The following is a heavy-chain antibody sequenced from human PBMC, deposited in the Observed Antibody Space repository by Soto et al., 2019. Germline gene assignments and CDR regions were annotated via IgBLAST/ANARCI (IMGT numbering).Heavy chain of an antibody. Sequence: GESLKISCKGSGYHFTNYWIGWVRQVPGKGLEWMGFIYPSDSDTRYSPSFQGQVTISTDKSISTAYLQWSSLKASDTAMYYCARSRNCISTSCYFYYWGQGTLVTVSS. CDR1: GYHFTNYW. CDR3: ARSRNCISTSCYFYY. V-gene: IGHV5-51*01. D-gene: IGHD2-2*01. J-gene: IGHJ4*02. CDR2: IYPSDSDT.